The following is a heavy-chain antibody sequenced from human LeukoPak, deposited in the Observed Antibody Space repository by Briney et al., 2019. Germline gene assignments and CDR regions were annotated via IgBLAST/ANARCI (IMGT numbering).Heavy chain of an antibody. D-gene: IGHD6-6*01. Sequence: SETLSLTCTVSGGSISSYYWSWIRQPAGKGLEWIGRIYTSGSTNYNPSLKSRVTISVDTSKNQFSLKLSSVTAADTAVYYCARVGSSIAAPVDDYWGQGTLVTVSS. CDR2: IYTSGST. CDR1: GGSISSYY. V-gene: IGHV4-4*07. CDR3: ARVGSSIAAPVDDY. J-gene: IGHJ4*02.